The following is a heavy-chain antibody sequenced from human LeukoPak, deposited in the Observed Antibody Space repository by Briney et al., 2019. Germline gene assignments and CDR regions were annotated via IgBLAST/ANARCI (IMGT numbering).Heavy chain of an antibody. Sequence: GGSLRLSCAVSGTTLSNYGMSWVRQAPGKGLEWVAGISDSGGRTNYADSVKGRFIISRDNPKNTLYLQMNSLRAEDTAVYFCAKRGVVIRVILVGFHKEAYYFDSWGQGALVTVSS. J-gene: IGHJ4*02. V-gene: IGHV3-23*01. CDR3: AKRGVVIRVILVGFHKEAYYFDS. D-gene: IGHD3-22*01. CDR2: ISDSGGRT. CDR1: GTTLSNYG.